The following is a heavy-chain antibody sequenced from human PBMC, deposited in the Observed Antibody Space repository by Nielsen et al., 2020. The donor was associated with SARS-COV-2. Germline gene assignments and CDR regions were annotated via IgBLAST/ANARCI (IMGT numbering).Heavy chain of an antibody. D-gene: IGHD1-14*01. CDR3: VGLKVGEPNYYYGMDV. CDR2: IYYSGST. CDR1: GGSISSSSYY. J-gene: IGHJ6*02. V-gene: IGHV4-39*01. Sequence: SETLSLTCTVSGGSISSSSYYWGWIRQPPGKGLEWIGSIYYSGSTYYNPSLKSRVTISVDTSKNQFSLKLSSVTAADTAVYYCVGLKVGEPNYYYGMDVWGQGTTVTVSS.